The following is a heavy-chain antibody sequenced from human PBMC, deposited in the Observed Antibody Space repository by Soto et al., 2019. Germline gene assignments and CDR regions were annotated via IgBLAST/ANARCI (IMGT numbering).Heavy chain of an antibody. V-gene: IGHV3-48*02. Sequence: GGSLRLSCGASGFTFSSYSMNWVRQAPGKGLEWISYISSSSSTIFYADSVKGRFTISRDNDKNSLYLQMNNLRDEDTAVYFCAREGRYSGSDYFDYWGQGTLVTVSS. J-gene: IGHJ4*02. CDR3: AREGRYSGSDYFDY. CDR1: GFTFSSYS. D-gene: IGHD5-12*01. CDR2: ISSSSSTI.